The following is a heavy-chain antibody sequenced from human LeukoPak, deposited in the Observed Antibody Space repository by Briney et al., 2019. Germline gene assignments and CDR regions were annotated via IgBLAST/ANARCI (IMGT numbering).Heavy chain of an antibody. CDR2: IGTAGDT. V-gene: IGHV3-13*01. J-gene: IGHJ6*02. D-gene: IGHD1-14*01. CDR1: GFTFSSYD. Sequence: PGGSLRLSCAASGFTFSSYDMHWVRQSTGKGLEWVSCIGTAGDTSYPDSVKGRLTISRDNAKNSLYLQTNSLRAGDTGVYFCARDPRSITSRRGDYYFGMDVWGQGTAVTVSS. CDR3: ARDPRSITSRRGDYYFGMDV.